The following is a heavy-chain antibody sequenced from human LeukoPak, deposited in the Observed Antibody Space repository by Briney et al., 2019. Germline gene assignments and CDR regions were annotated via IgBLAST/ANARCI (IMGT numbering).Heavy chain of an antibody. CDR3: AKDPISVGAPRGFDY. CDR1: GFTFSRYW. Sequence: GGSLRLSCAASGFTFSRYWMTWVRQTPRKGLEWVANIKPDGSEKYYLDSVRGRFTISRDNSKNTLYLQMNSLRAEDTAVYYCAKDPISVGAPRGFDYWGQGTLVTVSS. J-gene: IGHJ4*02. D-gene: IGHD1-26*01. V-gene: IGHV3-7*03. CDR2: IKPDGSEK.